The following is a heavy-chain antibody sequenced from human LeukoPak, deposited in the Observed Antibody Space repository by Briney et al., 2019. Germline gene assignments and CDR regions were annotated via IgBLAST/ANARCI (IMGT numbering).Heavy chain of an antibody. CDR3: ARTYYDILTGYPYNWFDP. Sequence: SETLSLTCTVSGGSMSSYYWSWIRQPPGKGLEWIGNIFYSGTTNYTPTLKSRVTLSADTSKNQFSLKLSSVTAAATAVYYCARTYYDILTGYPYNWFDPWGQGTLVTVSS. V-gene: IGHV4-59*13. CDR2: IFYSGTT. J-gene: IGHJ5*02. CDR1: GGSMSSYY. D-gene: IGHD3-9*01.